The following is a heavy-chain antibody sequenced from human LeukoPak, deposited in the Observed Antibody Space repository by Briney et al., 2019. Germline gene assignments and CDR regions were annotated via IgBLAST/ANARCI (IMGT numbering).Heavy chain of an antibody. CDR3: ARRGVGATTGGSYYFDY. V-gene: IGHV5-51*01. Sequence: GASLKISCKGSGYSFTSYWIGWVRQMPGKGLEWMGIIYPGDSDTRYSPSFQGQVTISADKSISTAYLQWSSLKASDTAMYYCARRGVGATTGGSYYFDYWGQGTLVTVSS. CDR2: IYPGDSDT. CDR1: GYSFTSYW. J-gene: IGHJ4*02. D-gene: IGHD1-26*01.